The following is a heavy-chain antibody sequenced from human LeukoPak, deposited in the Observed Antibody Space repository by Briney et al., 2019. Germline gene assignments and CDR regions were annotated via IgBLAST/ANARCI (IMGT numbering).Heavy chain of an antibody. J-gene: IGHJ4*02. D-gene: IGHD3-10*01. V-gene: IGHV3-23*01. CDR1: GFTFSIYA. Sequence: GGSLRLSCAASGFTFSIYAMNWVRQAPGKGREWVSALSGSGGSTYYADSVKGRFTTSRDNSKNTLYLQIKTLRAPDTAVHYSAKDDGSGTTDYWGQGTLVTVSS. CDR2: LSGSGGST. CDR3: AKDDGSGTTDY.